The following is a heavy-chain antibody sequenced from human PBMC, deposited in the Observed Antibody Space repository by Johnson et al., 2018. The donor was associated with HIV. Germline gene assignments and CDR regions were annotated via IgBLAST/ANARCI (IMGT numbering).Heavy chain of an antibody. CDR2: IWYDGSNK. CDR1: GFTFSSYG. CDR3: AKVDCGGDTCAGYDPFDL. J-gene: IGHJ3*01. Sequence: QVQLVESGGGLVQPGGSLRLSCAASGFTFSSYGMHWVRQAPGKGLEWVAVIWYDGSNKYYGDSVKGRFTISRDNAKYTVDLQMNSLRVEDTAVYYCAKVDCGGDTCAGYDPFDLWGQGTLVTVSS. D-gene: IGHD2-21*01. V-gene: IGHV3-33*03.